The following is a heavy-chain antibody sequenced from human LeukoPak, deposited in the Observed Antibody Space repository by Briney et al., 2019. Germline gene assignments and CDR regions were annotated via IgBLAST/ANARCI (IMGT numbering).Heavy chain of an antibody. V-gene: IGHV4-39*01. CDR2: IFYTGAT. CDR3: ARHVYSYGYIDY. CDR1: GGSISTTSYY. J-gene: IGHJ4*02. Sequence: SETLSLTXTVSGGSISTTSYYWGWIRQPPGRGLEWIGSIFYTGATYYSPSLKSRVTISVDTSRNQFSLRLTSVIAADTAVYYCARHVYSYGYIDYWGQGTLVTVSS. D-gene: IGHD5-18*01.